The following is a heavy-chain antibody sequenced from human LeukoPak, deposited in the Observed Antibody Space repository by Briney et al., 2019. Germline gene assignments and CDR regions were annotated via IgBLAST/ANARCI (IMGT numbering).Heavy chain of an antibody. CDR1: GYTFTGYY. CDR3: ARAAGLLRFLEWIDY. J-gene: IGHJ4*02. V-gene: IGHV1-2*02. Sequence: ASVKVSCKASGYTFTGYYMHWVRQAPGQGLEWMGWINPNSGGTNYAQKFQGRVTMTRDTSISTAYMELSRLRSDDTAVYYCARAAGLLRFLEWIDYWGQGTLVTVSS. CDR2: INPNSGGT. D-gene: IGHD3-3*01.